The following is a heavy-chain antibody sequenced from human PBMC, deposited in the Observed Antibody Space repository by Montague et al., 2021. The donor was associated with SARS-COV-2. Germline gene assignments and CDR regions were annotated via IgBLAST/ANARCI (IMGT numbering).Heavy chain of an antibody. CDR1: GHTVTEAP. Sequence: SVMVSCKVSGHTVTEAPMHWVRQAPGKGLEWMGSFDPAHGETVYAQNFQDRVTMTEDTSTDTAYMELSSLRFEDTAVYYCATEGLSVFGVVIYAFHMWGPGTMVTVSS. CDR2: FDPAHGET. J-gene: IGHJ3*02. CDR3: ATEGLSVFGVVIYAFHM. V-gene: IGHV1-24*01. D-gene: IGHD3-3*01.